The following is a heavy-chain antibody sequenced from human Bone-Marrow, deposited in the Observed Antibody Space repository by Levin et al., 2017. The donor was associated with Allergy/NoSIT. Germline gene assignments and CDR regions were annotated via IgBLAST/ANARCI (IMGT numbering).Heavy chain of an antibody. J-gene: IGHJ4*02. CDR3: AGGEGSGWFRVGAF. CDR2: ITPSVGTT. Sequence: ASVKVSCKAFGYTLSYYYIHWVRQAPGQGLEWMGIITPSVGTTEYARSFQGRVTVTTDTSRDTVYMELADLTSQDTAVYYCAGGEGSGWFRVGAFWGQGTLVTVSS. CDR1: GYTLSYYY. V-gene: IGHV1-46*01. D-gene: IGHD6-19*01.